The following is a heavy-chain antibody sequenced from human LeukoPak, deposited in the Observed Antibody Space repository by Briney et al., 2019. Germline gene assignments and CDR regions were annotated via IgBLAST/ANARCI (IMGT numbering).Heavy chain of an antibody. D-gene: IGHD4-17*01. CDR2: IKEDGSVK. CDR3: ARGAYGDYDY. V-gene: IGHV3-7*03. J-gene: IGHJ4*02. Sequence: GGSLRLSCTASGFTFSSHWMTWVRQPPGKGLEWVANIKEDGSVKYYVDSVKGRFTISRDNTKNALYLQMNSLRADDTAVYYCARGAYGDYDYWGQGTLVTVSS. CDR1: GFTFSSHW.